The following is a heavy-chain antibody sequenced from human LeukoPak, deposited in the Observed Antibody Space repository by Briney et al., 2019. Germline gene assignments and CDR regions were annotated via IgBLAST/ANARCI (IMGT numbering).Heavy chain of an antibody. CDR3: ATGYCSGGSCPWPY. CDR1: GGTFSSYA. D-gene: IGHD2-15*01. CDR2: IIPVFGTA. Sequence: GSSVKVSCKASGGTFSSYAISWVRQAPGQGLEWMGGIIPVFGTANYAQKFQGRVTITADKSTSTAYMELSSLRSKDTAVYYCATGYCSGGSCPWPYWGQGTLVTVSS. V-gene: IGHV1-69*06. J-gene: IGHJ4*02.